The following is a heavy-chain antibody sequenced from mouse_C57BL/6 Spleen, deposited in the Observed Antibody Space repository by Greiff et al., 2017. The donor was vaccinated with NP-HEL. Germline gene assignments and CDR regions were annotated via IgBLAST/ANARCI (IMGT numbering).Heavy chain of an antibody. D-gene: IGHD1-1*01. CDR2: INPNYGTT. CDR3: ARAIITTVVGMDY. J-gene: IGHJ4*01. CDR1: GYSFTDYY. Sequence: EVQLQQSGPELVKPGASVKISCKASGYSFTDYYMNWVKQSTGKSLEWIGVINPNYGTTSYNQKFKGKATLTVDQSSSTAYMQLNSLTSEDSSVYYCARAIITTVVGMDYWGQGTSVTVSS. V-gene: IGHV1-39*01.